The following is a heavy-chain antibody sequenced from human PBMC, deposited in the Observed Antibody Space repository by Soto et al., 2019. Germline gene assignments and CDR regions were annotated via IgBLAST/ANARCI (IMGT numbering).Heavy chain of an antibody. CDR1: GYTFTSYG. D-gene: IGHD6-13*01. V-gene: IGHV1-18*04. CDR3: ARAPQTVAGAGIWY. CDR2: ISGYNGDT. J-gene: IGHJ4*02. Sequence: QVQLVQSGAEVKKPGASVKVSCKVSGYTFTSYGISWVRQAPGQGLEWMGWISGYNGDTNYAQKFQGRVTLTTDPSTSTAFMELRSLRSDDTAVYYCARAPQTVAGAGIWYWGQGTLVTVSS.